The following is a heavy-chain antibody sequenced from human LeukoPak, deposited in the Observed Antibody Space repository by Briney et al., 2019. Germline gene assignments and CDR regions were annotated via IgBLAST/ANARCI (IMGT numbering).Heavy chain of an antibody. J-gene: IGHJ4*02. Sequence: PSETLSLTCTVSGGSVSSGSYYWRWIRQPPGKGLEWIGYIYYSGSTNYNPSLKSRVTISVDTSKNQFSLKLSSVTATDTAVYYCAREQHGSGSYYPKLYFDYWGQGTLVTVSS. V-gene: IGHV4-61*01. D-gene: IGHD3-10*01. CDR2: IYYSGST. CDR1: GGSVSSGSYY. CDR3: AREQHGSGSYYPKLYFDY.